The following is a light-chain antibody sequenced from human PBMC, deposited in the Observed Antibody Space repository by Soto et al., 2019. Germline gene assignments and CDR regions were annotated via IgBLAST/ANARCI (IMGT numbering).Light chain of an antibody. Sequence: QSALTQPPSASGSPGQSVTISCTGTSSDVGGYHYVSWYQQHPGKAPKLMIYEVSNRPSGVSNRFSGSKSGNTASLTISGLQAEDEADYYCSSYTSSSTLYVFGTGTKLTVL. CDR3: SSYTSSSTLYV. V-gene: IGLV2-14*01. CDR2: EVS. CDR1: SSDVGGYHY. J-gene: IGLJ1*01.